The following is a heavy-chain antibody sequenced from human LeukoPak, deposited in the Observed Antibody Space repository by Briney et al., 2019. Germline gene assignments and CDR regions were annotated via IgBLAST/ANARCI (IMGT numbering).Heavy chain of an antibody. CDR3: ARDIVVGWENWFDP. V-gene: IGHV7-4-1*02. D-gene: IGHD2-2*01. CDR2: INTNTGNP. CDR1: GYTFTSYA. Sequence: GASVKVSCKASGYTFTSYAMNWVRQAPGQGLEWMGWINTNTGNPTYAQGFTGRFVLSLDTSVSTAYLQISSLKAEDTAVYYCARDIVVGWENWFDPWGQGTLVTVSA. J-gene: IGHJ5*02.